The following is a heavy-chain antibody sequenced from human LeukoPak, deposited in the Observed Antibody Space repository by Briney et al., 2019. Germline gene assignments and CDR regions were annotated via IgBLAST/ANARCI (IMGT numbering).Heavy chain of an antibody. V-gene: IGHV4-34*01. D-gene: IGHD5-12*01. J-gene: IGHJ4*02. Sequence: SETLSLTCAVYGGSFSGYYWSWIRQPPGMGLEWIGEINHSGSTNYNPSLKSRVTISVDTSKNQFSLKLSSVTAADTAVYYCAGVTVATGEYWGQGTLVTVSS. CDR1: GGSFSGYY. CDR3: AGVTVATGEY. CDR2: INHSGST.